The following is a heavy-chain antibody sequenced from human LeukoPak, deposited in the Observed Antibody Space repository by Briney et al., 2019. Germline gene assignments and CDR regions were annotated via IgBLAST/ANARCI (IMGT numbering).Heavy chain of an antibody. CDR1: GGSASTYY. CDR2: IYYTGST. D-gene: IGHD3-22*01. J-gene: IGHJ4*02. CDR3: ARALYYYDSSGYD. V-gene: IGHV4-59*02. Sequence: VQLQESGPGLVKPSDSLSLTCTVSGGSASTYYWSWIRQPPGAGLEWIGYIYYTGSTNYNPSLKSPATIPVDTSKNQFSLKLSSVTAADTAVYYCARALYYYDSSGYDWGQGTLVTVSS.